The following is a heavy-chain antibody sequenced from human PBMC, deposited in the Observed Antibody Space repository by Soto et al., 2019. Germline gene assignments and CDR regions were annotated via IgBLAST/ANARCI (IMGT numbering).Heavy chain of an antibody. Sequence: QVQLVESGGGVVQPGRSLRLSCAASGFTFYTYGMHWVRQAPGKGLEWVAFISYDGSNKYYVDSVKGRFTISRDNSKKTASLQRNSLTPEDTAVYYCTKDSGYCTTTSCFNWYFDLWGRGTLVTVSS. D-gene: IGHD2-2*01. CDR2: ISYDGSNK. CDR3: TKDSGYCTTTSCFNWYFDL. CDR1: GFTFYTYG. J-gene: IGHJ2*01. V-gene: IGHV3-30*18.